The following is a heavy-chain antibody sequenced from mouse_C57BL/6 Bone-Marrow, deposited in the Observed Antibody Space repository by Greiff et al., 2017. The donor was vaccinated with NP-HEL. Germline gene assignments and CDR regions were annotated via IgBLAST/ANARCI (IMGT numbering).Heavy chain of an antibody. D-gene: IGHD1-1*01. J-gene: IGHJ3*01. CDR3: ARSRGSSPFAY. V-gene: IGHV1-64*01. Sequence: QVQLQHPGAELVKPGASVKLSCKASGYTFTSYWMHWVKQRPGQGLEWIGMIHPNSGSTNYNEKFKSKATLTVDKSSSTAYMQLSSLTSEDSAVYYCARSRGSSPFAYWGQGTLVTVSA. CDR1: GYTFTSYW. CDR2: IHPNSGST.